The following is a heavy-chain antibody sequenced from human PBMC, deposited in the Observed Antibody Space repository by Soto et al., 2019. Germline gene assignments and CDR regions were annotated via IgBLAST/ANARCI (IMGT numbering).Heavy chain of an antibody. CDR2: ITGDGSGT. CDR3: ARVPIAVTGMGIAY. CDR1: GFTFSNYW. V-gene: IGHV3-74*01. Sequence: EVQLVESGGGLVQPGGSLRLSCAASGFTFSNYWMHWIRQAPGKGLVWVSRITGDGSGTNYAESVKGRLTISRDNAKNTLYLKMTSLRGEETAVYYCARVPIAVTGMGIAYWGQGTLVTVSS. J-gene: IGHJ4*02. D-gene: IGHD6-19*01.